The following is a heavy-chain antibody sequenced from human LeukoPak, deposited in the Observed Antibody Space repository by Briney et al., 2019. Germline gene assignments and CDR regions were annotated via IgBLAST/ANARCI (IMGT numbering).Heavy chain of an antibody. D-gene: IGHD3-22*01. Sequence: SETLSLTCAVYGGSFSGYYWSWIRQPPGKGLEWIGEINHSGSTNYNPSLKSRVTISIDTSKNQFSLKLSSVTAADTAVYYCAREGEDSSGSYYLDYWGQGTLATVSS. CDR3: AREGEDSSGSYYLDY. J-gene: IGHJ4*02. CDR1: GGSFSGYY. CDR2: INHSGST. V-gene: IGHV4-34*01.